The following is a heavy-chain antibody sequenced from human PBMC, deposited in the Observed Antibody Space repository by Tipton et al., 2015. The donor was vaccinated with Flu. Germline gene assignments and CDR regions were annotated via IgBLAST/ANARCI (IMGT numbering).Heavy chain of an antibody. D-gene: IGHD4-23*01. V-gene: IGHV4-61*02. CDR1: GGSLSSNDFY. Sequence: TLSLTCTVSGGSLSSNDFYWSWIRQPAGKGLEWIGRIYTTGSTDYNPSLKSRVAISVDTSKSQFSLMLTSVTAADTAVYYCARGLMAPGTVEFDYWGQGTLVTVSS. CDR2: IYTTGST. CDR3: ARGLMAPGTVEFDY. J-gene: IGHJ4*02.